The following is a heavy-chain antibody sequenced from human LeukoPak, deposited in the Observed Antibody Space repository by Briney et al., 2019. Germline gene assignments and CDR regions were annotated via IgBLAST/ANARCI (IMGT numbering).Heavy chain of an antibody. Sequence: SETLSLTCAVYGGSFSGYYWSWIRQPPGKGLEWIGEINHSGSTNYNPSLKSRVTISVDTSKNQFSLKLSSATAADTAVYYCARMPYVWGSYRGLDYWGQGTLVTVSS. D-gene: IGHD3-16*02. V-gene: IGHV4-34*01. CDR1: GGSFSGYY. CDR2: INHSGST. CDR3: ARMPYVWGSYRGLDY. J-gene: IGHJ4*02.